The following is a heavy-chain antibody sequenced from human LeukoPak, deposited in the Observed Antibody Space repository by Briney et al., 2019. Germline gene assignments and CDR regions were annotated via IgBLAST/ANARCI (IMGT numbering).Heavy chain of an antibody. CDR1: GYTLTELS. CDR3: ATDYYGSGSFV. CDR2: FDPEDGET. V-gene: IGHV1-24*01. Sequence: ASVTVSFKVSGYTLTELSMHWVRQAPGKGLEWMGGFDPEDGETIYTQKFQGRVTLTEDTSTDTTYMELSSLRSEDTAVYYCATDYYGSGSFVWGPGALVTVSS. D-gene: IGHD3-10*01. J-gene: IGHJ4*02.